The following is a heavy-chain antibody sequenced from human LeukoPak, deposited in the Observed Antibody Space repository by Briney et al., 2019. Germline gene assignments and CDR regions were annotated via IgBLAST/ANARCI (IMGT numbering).Heavy chain of an antibody. CDR2: INHSGST. Sequence: SSETLSLTCAVYGGSFSGYYWSWIRQPPGKGLEWIGEINHSGSTNYNPSLKSRVTISVDTSKNQFSLKLSSVTAADTAVYYCARGRYYDLWSGNGAFDIWGQGTMVTVSS. D-gene: IGHD3-3*01. CDR3: ARGRYYDLWSGNGAFDI. J-gene: IGHJ3*02. V-gene: IGHV4-34*01. CDR1: GGSFSGYY.